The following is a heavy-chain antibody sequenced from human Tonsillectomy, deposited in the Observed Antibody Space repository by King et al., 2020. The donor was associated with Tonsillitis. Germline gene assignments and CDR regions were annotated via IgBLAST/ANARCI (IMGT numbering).Heavy chain of an antibody. Sequence: VQLVESGGGVVQPGRSLRLSCAASGFTFSSYDMHWVRQAPGKGLEWVAVISYDGSNKYYADSVQGRFTISRDNSKNTLYLQMHSLRAEDTAVYYCARDRADYIFDYWGQGTLVTVSS. V-gene: IGHV3-33*05. CDR1: GFTFSSYD. D-gene: IGHD4/OR15-4a*01. CDR2: ISYDGSNK. J-gene: IGHJ4*02. CDR3: ARDRADYIFDY.